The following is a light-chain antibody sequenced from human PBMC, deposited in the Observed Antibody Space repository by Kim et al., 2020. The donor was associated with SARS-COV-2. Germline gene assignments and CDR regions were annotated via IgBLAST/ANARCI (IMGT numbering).Light chain of an antibody. CDR3: QQSYSTPLT. Sequence: ASVGDRVPITCRASQSISSYLNWFQQKPGKAPKLLIYAASSLQSGVPSRFSRSGSGTDFTLPISSLQPEDFATYYCQQSYSTPLTFGGGTKVDIK. V-gene: IGKV1-39*01. J-gene: IGKJ4*01. CDR2: AAS. CDR1: QSISSY.